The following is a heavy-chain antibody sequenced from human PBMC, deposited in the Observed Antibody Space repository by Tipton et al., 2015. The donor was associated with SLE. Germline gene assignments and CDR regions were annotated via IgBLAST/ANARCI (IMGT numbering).Heavy chain of an antibody. CDR3: GRDGGGYGSGIYLDS. Sequence: QSGPEVKKPGASVKVSCKASGYTFTSYYMHWVRQAPGQGLEWMGIINPSGGSTSYAQKFQGRVTMTRDTSTSTVYMELSSLRSEDRAVYYCGRDGGGYGSGIYLDSGAQGTLVPVSS. CDR2: INPSGGST. CDR1: GYTFTSYY. J-gene: IGHJ4*02. V-gene: IGHV1-46*01. D-gene: IGHD3-10*01.